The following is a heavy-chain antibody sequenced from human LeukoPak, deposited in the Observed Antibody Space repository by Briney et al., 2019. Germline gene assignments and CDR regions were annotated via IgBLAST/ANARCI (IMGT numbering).Heavy chain of an antibody. CDR2: ISWNSGSI. J-gene: IGHJ3*02. V-gene: IGHV3-9*01. CDR3: AKDIGAIHYDSLWAFDI. D-gene: IGHD3-22*01. Sequence: GRPLRLSCAASGFTFDDYAMHWVRQAPGKGLEWVSGISWNSGSIGYADSVKGRFTISRDNAKNSLYLQMNSLRAEDTALYYCAKDIGAIHYDSLWAFDIWGQGTTVTVSS. CDR1: GFTFDDYA.